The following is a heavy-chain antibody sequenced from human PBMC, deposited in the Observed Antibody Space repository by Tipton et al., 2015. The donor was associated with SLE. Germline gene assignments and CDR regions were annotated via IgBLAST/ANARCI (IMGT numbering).Heavy chain of an antibody. CDR3: ARDQGSLPGY. D-gene: IGHD3-16*01. J-gene: IGHJ4*02. Sequence: TLSLTCSISGASISSSSHYWGWVRQPPGRAPEWIASIYYSGSTYYNPSLKSRATISGDTPKNQFSLKLSSVTAADTAVYYRARDQGSLPGYWGQGTLVTVSS. CDR2: IYYSGST. CDR1: GASISSSSHY. V-gene: IGHV4-39*07.